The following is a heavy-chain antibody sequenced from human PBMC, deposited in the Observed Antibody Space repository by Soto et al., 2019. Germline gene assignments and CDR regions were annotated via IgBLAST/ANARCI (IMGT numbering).Heavy chain of an antibody. J-gene: IGHJ4*02. D-gene: IGHD3-10*01. Sequence: GGSLRLSCAASGFTFSRYAMTWVRQAPGKGLEWVSVFTGSGGSPYYADSVRGRFTISRDDSKNTLYLQMDRLRDEDTAIYYCAKGTHYGSGSYDYWGKGTLVTVSS. CDR3: AKGTHYGSGSYDY. V-gene: IGHV3-23*01. CDR2: FTGSGGSP. CDR1: GFTFSRYA.